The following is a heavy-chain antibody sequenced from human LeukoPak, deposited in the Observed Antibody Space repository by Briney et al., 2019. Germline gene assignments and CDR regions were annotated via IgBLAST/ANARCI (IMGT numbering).Heavy chain of an antibody. V-gene: IGHV3-21*01. CDR3: ARENTWYYDFWSGYPHDGMDV. J-gene: IGHJ6*02. D-gene: IGHD3-3*01. CDR2: ISSSSSYI. CDR1: GFTFSSYS. Sequence: PGGSLRLSCAASGFTFSSYSMNWVRQAPGKGLEWVSSISSSSSYIYYADSVKSRFTISRDNAKNSLYLQMNSLRAEDTAVYYCARENTWYYDFWSGYPHDGMDVWGQGTTVTVSS.